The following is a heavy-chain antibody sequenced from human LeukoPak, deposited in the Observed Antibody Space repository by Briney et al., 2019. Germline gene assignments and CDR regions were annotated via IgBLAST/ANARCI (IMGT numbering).Heavy chain of an antibody. J-gene: IGHJ6*03. CDR3: ARVSWFPGTSYYYMDV. CDR2: IHYSGNT. D-gene: IGHD1-1*01. CDR1: GGSISSYY. V-gene: IGHV4-59*01. Sequence: SETLSLTCTVSGGSISSYYWSWIRQPPGKGLVWIGYIHYSGNTNYNPSLKSRVTISVDTSKNQFSLKLSSVTAADTAVYYCARVSWFPGTSYYYMDVWGKGTTVTVSS.